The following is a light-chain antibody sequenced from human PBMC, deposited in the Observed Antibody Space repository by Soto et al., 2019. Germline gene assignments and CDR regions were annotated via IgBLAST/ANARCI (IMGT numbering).Light chain of an antibody. CDR3: QQYGSSQWT. CDR2: GAS. CDR1: QSVSSSY. J-gene: IGKJ1*01. Sequence: EIVLTQSPGTLSLSPGERATLSCRASQSVSSSYLAWYQQKPGQAPRLLIYGASSRATGIPDRFSGSGSGTDFTLTISRPEPEDFAVYYCQQYGSSQWTFGQGTKVDTK. V-gene: IGKV3-20*01.